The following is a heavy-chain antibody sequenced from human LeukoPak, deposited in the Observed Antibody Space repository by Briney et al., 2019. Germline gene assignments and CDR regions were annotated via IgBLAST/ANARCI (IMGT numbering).Heavy chain of an antibody. D-gene: IGHD3-3*01. Sequence: GGSLRLSCAASGFTSSSYAMSWVRQAPGKGLEWVSAISGSGGSTYYADSVKGRFTISRDNSKNTLYLQMNSLRAEDTAVYYCAKGRNYYDFWSGLGYWGQGTLVTVSS. CDR3: AKGRNYYDFWSGLGY. V-gene: IGHV3-23*01. J-gene: IGHJ4*02. CDR2: ISGSGGST. CDR1: GFTSSSYA.